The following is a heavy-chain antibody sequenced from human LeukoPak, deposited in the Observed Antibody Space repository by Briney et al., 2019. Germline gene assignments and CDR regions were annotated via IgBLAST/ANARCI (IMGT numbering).Heavy chain of an antibody. V-gene: IGHV3-23*01. CDR3: AKDRAVPPYYYGMDV. Sequence: PGGSLRLSCAASGFTLSSYAMSWVRQAPGKGLEWVSAISGSGGSTYYADSVKGRFTISRDNSKNTLYLQMNSLRAEDTAVYYCAKDRAVPPYYYGMDVWGQGTTVTVSS. J-gene: IGHJ6*02. D-gene: IGHD3-10*01. CDR1: GFTLSSYA. CDR2: ISGSGGST.